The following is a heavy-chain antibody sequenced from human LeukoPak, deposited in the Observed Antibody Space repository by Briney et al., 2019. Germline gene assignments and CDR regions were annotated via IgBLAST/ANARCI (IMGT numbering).Heavy chain of an antibody. CDR3: ARDGGSSSPYYYYYYMDV. V-gene: IGHV1-18*01. J-gene: IGHJ6*03. D-gene: IGHD6-6*01. CDR2: ISAYNGNT. Sequence: ASVKVSCKASGYTFTSYGISWVRQAPGQGLEWMGWISAYNGNTNYAQKLQGRVTMTTDTSTSTAYMELRSMRSDDTAVYYCARDGGSSSPYYYYYYMDVWGKGTTVTVSS. CDR1: GYTFTSYG.